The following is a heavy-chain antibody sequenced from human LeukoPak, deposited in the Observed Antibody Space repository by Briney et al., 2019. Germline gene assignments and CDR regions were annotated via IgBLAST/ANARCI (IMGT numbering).Heavy chain of an antibody. Sequence: ASVKVSCKVSGYTLTELSMHWVRQAPGKGLERMGGFDPEDGETIYAQKFQGRVTMTEDTSTDTAYMELSSLRSEDTAVYYCCATRVGASLGAFDIWGQGTMVTVSS. CDR2: FDPEDGET. V-gene: IGHV1-24*01. CDR1: GYTLTELS. D-gene: IGHD1-26*01. J-gene: IGHJ3*02. CDR3: CATRVGASLGAFDI.